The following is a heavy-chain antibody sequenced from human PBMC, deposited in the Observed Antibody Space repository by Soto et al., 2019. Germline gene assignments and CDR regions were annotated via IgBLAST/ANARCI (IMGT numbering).Heavy chain of an antibody. Sequence: SETLSLTCTVSGGSISSYYWSWIRQPPGKGLEWIGYIYYSGSTNYNPSLKSRVTISVDTSKNQFSLKLSSVTAADTAVYYCASHPTTVTTYSDYYYYMEVWGKGTTVTVSS. V-gene: IGHV4-59*08. CDR2: IYYSGST. J-gene: IGHJ6*03. D-gene: IGHD4-17*01. CDR3: ASHPTTVTTYSDYYYYMEV. CDR1: GGSISSYY.